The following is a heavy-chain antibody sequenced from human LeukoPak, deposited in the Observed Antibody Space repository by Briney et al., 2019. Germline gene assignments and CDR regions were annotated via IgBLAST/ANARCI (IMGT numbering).Heavy chain of an antibody. CDR1: GFTFSDYY. Sequence: PGGSLRLSCAASGFTFSDYYMSWTRQAPGKGLEWVSYISSSGSTTYYADSVKGRFTISRDNAKNSLYLQMNSLRAEDTAVYYCARDAEPEYFQHWGQGTLVTVSS. J-gene: IGHJ1*01. CDR2: ISSSGSTT. V-gene: IGHV3-11*01. CDR3: ARDAEPEYFQH.